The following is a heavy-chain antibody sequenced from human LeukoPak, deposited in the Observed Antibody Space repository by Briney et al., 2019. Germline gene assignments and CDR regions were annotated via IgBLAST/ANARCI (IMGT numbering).Heavy chain of an antibody. CDR3: ASDKWGPDY. CDR2: ISWNGAGT. J-gene: IGHJ4*02. V-gene: IGHV3-20*04. CDR1: GFIFEDYG. D-gene: IGHD7-27*01. Sequence: PGGSLRLSCAAPGFIFEDYGMVWIRQAPGKGLEWVSGISWNGAGTDYADSVKGRFTISRDDAKNSLYLQMNSLRAEDTALYYCASDKWGPDYWGQGTLVTVSS.